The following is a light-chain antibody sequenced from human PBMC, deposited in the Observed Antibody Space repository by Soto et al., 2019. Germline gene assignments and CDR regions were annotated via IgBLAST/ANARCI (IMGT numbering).Light chain of an antibody. Sequence: QSALTQPASVSGSPGQSITISCTGTSSDVGGYNYVSWYQQHPGKAPKLMIYDVSNRPSGVSNRFSGSKSGNTASLTISGLQAEDEADYYCISYTSISTLVVFGGGTKLTVL. CDR2: DVS. V-gene: IGLV2-14*01. CDR3: ISYTSISTLVV. J-gene: IGLJ2*01. CDR1: SSDVGGYNY.